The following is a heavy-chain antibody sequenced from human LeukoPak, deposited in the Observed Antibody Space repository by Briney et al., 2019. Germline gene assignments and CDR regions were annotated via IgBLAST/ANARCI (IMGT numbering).Heavy chain of an antibody. V-gene: IGHV3-49*03. CDR2: IRSKAYGGTT. CDR1: GFTFGDYA. J-gene: IGHJ4*02. D-gene: IGHD3-9*01. Sequence: PGGSLRLSCTASGFTFGDYATSWFRQAPGKGLEWVGFIRSKAYGGTTEYAASVKGRFTISRDDSKSIAYLQMNSLKTEDTAVYYCTRITPTYYDILTGYSGYWGQGTLVTVSS. CDR3: TRITPTYYDILTGYSGY.